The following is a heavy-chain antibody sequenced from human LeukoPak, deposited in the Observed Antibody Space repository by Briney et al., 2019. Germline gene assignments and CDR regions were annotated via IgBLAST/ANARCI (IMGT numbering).Heavy chain of an antibody. CDR2: ISTRSDYI. CDR3: ARYVYGVVTSFDY. J-gene: IGHJ4*02. V-gene: IGHV3-21*01. Sequence: KPGGSLRLSCAASQFTFSDYTMNWVRRAPEKGLEWVSSISTRSDYIYYAESVKGRFTISRDNAKNSLYLQMNSLRAEDTAVYYCARYVYGVVTSFDYWGQGTLVTVSS. CDR1: QFTFSDYT. D-gene: IGHD3-3*01.